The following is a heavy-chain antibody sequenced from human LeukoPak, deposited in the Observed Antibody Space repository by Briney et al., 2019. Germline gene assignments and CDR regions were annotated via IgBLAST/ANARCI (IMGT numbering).Heavy chain of an antibody. V-gene: IGHV1-46*01. CDR1: GYTFTSHY. J-gene: IGHJ5*02. Sequence: ASVKVSCKASGYTFTSHYMHWVRQAPEQGLEWMGIINPSGGSTSYAQKFQGRVTMTRDMSTRTDYMELSSLRYEDTAVYYCARKVPNDSSGYYYRGQFDPWGQGTLVTVSS. CDR2: INPSGGST. D-gene: IGHD3-22*01. CDR3: ARKVPNDSSGYYYRGQFDP.